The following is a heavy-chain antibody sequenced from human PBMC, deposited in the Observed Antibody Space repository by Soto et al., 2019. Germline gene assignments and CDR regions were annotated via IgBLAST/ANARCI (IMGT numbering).Heavy chain of an antibody. Sequence: ASVKVSCKASGGTFSSYTISWVRQAPGQGLEWMGIINPSGGSTSYAQKFQGRVTMTRDTSTSTVYMELSSLRSEDTAVYYCATEGTDIVVVPAANDAFDIWGQGTMVTVSS. CDR2: INPSGGST. CDR3: ATEGTDIVVVPAANDAFDI. D-gene: IGHD2-2*01. CDR1: GGTFSSYT. J-gene: IGHJ3*02. V-gene: IGHV1-46*03.